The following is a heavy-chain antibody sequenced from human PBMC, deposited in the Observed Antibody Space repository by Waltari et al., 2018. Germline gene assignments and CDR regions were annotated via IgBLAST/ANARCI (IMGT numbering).Heavy chain of an antibody. CDR2: ISYDGSNK. J-gene: IGHJ3*02. D-gene: IGHD1-26*01. CDR3: ARRGGSHDAFDI. CDR1: GFTSSRYA. V-gene: IGHV3-30-3*01. Sequence: QVQLVESGGGVVQPGRSLRLSCAASGFTSSRYAMHWVRQAPGKGLEWVAVISYDGSNKYYADSVKGRFTISRDNSKNTLYLQMNSLRAEDTAVYYCARRGGSHDAFDIWGQGTMVTVSS.